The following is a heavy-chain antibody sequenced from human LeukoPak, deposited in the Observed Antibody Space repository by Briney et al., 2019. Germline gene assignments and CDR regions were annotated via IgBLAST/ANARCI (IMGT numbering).Heavy chain of an antibody. Sequence: PGGSLRLSCAASGFTFGSYAMHWVRQAPGKGLEWVAVISYDGSNKYYADSVKGRFTISRDNSKNTLYLQMNSLRAEDTAVYYCARGGYSSSRGPFDPWGQGTLVTVSS. J-gene: IGHJ5*02. CDR1: GFTFGSYA. CDR3: ARGGYSSSRGPFDP. CDR2: ISYDGSNK. V-gene: IGHV3-30-3*01. D-gene: IGHD6-13*01.